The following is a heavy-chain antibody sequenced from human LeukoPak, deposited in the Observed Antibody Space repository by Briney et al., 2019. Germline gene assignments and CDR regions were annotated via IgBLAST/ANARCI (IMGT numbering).Heavy chain of an antibody. CDR3: AKDVASEGGSPSDY. Sequence: GRSLRLSCAASGFTFSSYGMYWVRQAPGKGLEWVAVISYDGSNKYYADSVKGRFTISRDNSKNTLYLQMNSLRAEDTAVYYCAKDVASEGGSPSDYWGQGTLVTVSS. CDR1: GFTFSSYG. J-gene: IGHJ4*02. CDR2: ISYDGSNK. V-gene: IGHV3-30*18. D-gene: IGHD2-15*01.